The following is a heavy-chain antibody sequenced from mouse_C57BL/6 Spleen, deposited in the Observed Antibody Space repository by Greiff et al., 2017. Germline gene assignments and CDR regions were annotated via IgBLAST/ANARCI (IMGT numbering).Heavy chain of an antibody. CDR2: IYPGNSDT. J-gene: IGHJ3*01. CDR3: TRKKETAQASFAY. Sequence: EVQLQQSGTVLARPGASVKMSCKTSGYTFTSYWMHWVKQRPGQGLEWIGAIYPGNSDTSYNQKFKGKAKLTAVTSASTAYMELSSLTNEDSAVYYCTRKKETAQASFAYWGQGTLVTVSA. D-gene: IGHD3-2*02. CDR1: GYTFTSYW. V-gene: IGHV1-5*01.